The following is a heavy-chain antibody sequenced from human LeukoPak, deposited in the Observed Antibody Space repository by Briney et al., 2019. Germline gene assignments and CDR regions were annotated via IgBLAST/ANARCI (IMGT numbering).Heavy chain of an antibody. V-gene: IGHV3-64*01. CDR2: ISSNGGST. CDR3: ARASIAYYFDY. J-gene: IGHJ4*02. D-gene: IGHD6-13*01. Sequence: GGSLRLSCAASGFTFSSYAMHWVRQAPGKGLEYVSAISSNGGSTYYANSVKGRFTISRDNSKNTLYLQMGSLRAEDMAVYYCARASIAYYFDYWGQGTLVTVS. CDR1: GFTFSSYA.